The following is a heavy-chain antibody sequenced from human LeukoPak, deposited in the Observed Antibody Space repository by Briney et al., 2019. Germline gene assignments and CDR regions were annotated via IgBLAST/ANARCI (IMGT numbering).Heavy chain of an antibody. CDR3: AKADCSDGSCYSSYFDY. D-gene: IGHD2-15*01. CDR1: GFTFSSYA. V-gene: IGHV3-23*01. Sequence: GGSLRLSCAASGFTFSSYAMSWVRQAPGKGLEWVSAISGSGGSTYYADSVKGRFTISRDNSKNTLYLQMNSLRAEDTAVYYCAKADCSDGSCYSSYFDYWGQGTLVTVSS. CDR2: ISGSGGST. J-gene: IGHJ4*02.